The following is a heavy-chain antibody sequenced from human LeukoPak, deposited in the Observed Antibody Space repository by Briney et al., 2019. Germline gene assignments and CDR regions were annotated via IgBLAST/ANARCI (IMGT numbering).Heavy chain of an antibody. J-gene: IGHJ6*03. CDR1: GGSISSYY. Sequence: PSETLSLTCTVSGGSISSYYWSWIRQPPGKGLEWIGYIYYSGSTNYNPSLKSRVTISVDTSKNQFSLKLSSATAADTAVYYCARDAMVRGVISYYYYMDVWGKGTTVTVSS. CDR2: IYYSGST. D-gene: IGHD3-10*01. V-gene: IGHV4-59*01. CDR3: ARDAMVRGVISYYYYMDV.